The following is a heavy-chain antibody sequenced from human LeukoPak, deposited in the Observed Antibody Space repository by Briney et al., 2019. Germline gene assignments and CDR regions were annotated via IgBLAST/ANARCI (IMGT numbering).Heavy chain of an antibody. CDR1: GFTFRTSW. CDR3: VRGSSDWKGMDI. V-gene: IGHV3-74*01. Sequence: GGSLRLSCAASGFTFRTSWMHWVRQAPGKGLEWISRISPGDSRGVYADFLKGRLTISRDDAKNTVYLQMNSVRADDTAMYYCVRGSSDWKGMDIWGQGTLVTVSS. CDR2: ISPGDSRG. J-gene: IGHJ4*02. D-gene: IGHD6-19*01.